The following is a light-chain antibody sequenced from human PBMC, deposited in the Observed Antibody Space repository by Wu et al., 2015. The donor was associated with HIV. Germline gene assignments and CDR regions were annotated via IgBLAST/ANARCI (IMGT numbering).Light chain of an antibody. CDR3: QQNYNSPPIT. Sequence: AFQLTQSPSSLSASVGDRVTITCRASQGIRNDLGWYQQKPEKAPKLLIYAASSLQSGVPSRFSGSGSGTDFTLTISSLQPEDFATYYCQQNYNSPPITFGQGTRLEIK. J-gene: IGKJ5*01. V-gene: IGKV1-6*01. CDR2: AAS. CDR1: QGIRND.